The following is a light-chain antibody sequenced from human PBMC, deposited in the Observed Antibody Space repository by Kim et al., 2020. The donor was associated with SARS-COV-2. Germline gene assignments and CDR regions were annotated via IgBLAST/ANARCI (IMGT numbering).Light chain of an antibody. V-gene: IGLV2-14*03. CDR2: DVS. J-gene: IGLJ3*02. CDR1: SSDVGGYNY. CDR3: NSYTSSRTRV. Sequence: QSALTQPASVSGSPGQSITISCTGTSSDVGGYNYVSWYQQHPGKAPKLMIYDVSNRPSGVSNRFSGSKSGNTASLTISGLRAEDEADYYCNSYTSSRTRVFGGGTKLTVL.